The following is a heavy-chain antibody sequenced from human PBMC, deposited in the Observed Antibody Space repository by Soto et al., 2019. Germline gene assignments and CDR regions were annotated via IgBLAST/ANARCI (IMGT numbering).Heavy chain of an antibody. CDR3: ARDLGGDCTNGVCYTGYYYGMDV. Sequence: WWSLRLSCSASVFTCSSYSRNWFRQAPGKGLEWVSYISSSSSTIYYADSVKGRFTISRDNAKNSLYLQMNSLRDEDTAVYYCARDLGGDCTNGVCYTGYYYGMDVWGQGTTVTVSS. CDR1: VFTCSSYS. J-gene: IGHJ6*02. D-gene: IGHD2-8*01. CDR2: ISSSSSTI. V-gene: IGHV3-48*02.